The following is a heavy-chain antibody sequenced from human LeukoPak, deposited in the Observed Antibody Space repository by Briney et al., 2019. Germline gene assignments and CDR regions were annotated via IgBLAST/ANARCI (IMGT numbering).Heavy chain of an antibody. J-gene: IGHJ4*02. Sequence: SVKVSCKASGGTFSSYAISWVRQAPGQGLEWMGGIIPIFGTANYAQKFQGRVTITADESTSTAYMELSSLRSEDTAVYYCARDLLGGNSPYYFDYWDQGTLVTVSS. CDR2: IIPIFGTA. CDR1: GGTFSSYA. D-gene: IGHD4-23*01. CDR3: ARDLLGGNSPYYFDY. V-gene: IGHV1-69*13.